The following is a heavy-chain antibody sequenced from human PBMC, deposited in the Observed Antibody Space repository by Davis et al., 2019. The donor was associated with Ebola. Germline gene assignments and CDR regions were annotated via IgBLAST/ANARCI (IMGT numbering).Heavy chain of an antibody. CDR3: ARASGKYSYGGIDY. V-gene: IGHV1-2*02. J-gene: IGHJ4*01. CDR1: RYTFTDFY. Sequence: ASVKVSCKASRYTFTDFYIHWVRQAPGQGLEWMGWINPTSGVTNYAQKFQGRVIMTRDTSITTINMELSSLRYDDAAIYYCARASGKYSYGGIDYWGHGTLVIVSS. D-gene: IGHD3-16*01. CDR2: INPTSGVT.